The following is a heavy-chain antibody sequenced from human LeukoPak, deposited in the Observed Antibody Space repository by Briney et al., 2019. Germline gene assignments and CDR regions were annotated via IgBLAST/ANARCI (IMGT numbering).Heavy chain of an antibody. CDR1: GGSFSGYY. Sequence: SETLSLTCAVYGGSFSGYYWSWVRQPPGKGLEWIGEINHSGSTNYNPSLKSRVTISVDTSKNQFSLKLSSVTAADTAVYYCARVWGAARPRYGLGAFDIWGQGTMVTVSS. CDR2: INHSGST. J-gene: IGHJ3*02. V-gene: IGHV4-34*01. CDR3: ARVWGAARPRYGLGAFDI. D-gene: IGHD6-6*01.